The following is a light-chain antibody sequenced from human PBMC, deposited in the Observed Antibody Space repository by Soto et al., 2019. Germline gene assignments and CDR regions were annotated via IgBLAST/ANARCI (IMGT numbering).Light chain of an antibody. CDR1: QSVASSY. CDR3: QQYVNSRWT. CDR2: GTS. J-gene: IGKJ1*01. Sequence: EFVLTQSPGTLSLSPGERAPLSCRASQSVASSYLGWYQQKLGQAPRLLIYGTSSRATGVPDRFSGSGSGTDFTLTISRLEPEDFAVYYCQQYVNSRWTFGRGTKVDIK. V-gene: IGKV3-20*01.